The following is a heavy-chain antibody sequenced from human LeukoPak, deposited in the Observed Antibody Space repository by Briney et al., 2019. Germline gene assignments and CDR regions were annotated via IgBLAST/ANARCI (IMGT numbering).Heavy chain of an antibody. CDR2: INAGNGNT. V-gene: IGHV1-3*01. CDR1: GYTFTSYA. CDR3: ASENFYYGSASVLDY. D-gene: IGHD3-10*01. Sequence: ASVKVSCKASGYTFTSYAMHWVGQAPGQRLEWMGWINAGNGNTKYSQKFQGRVTITRDTSASTAYMELSSLRSEDTAVYYCASENFYYGSASVLDYWGQGTLVTVSS. J-gene: IGHJ4*02.